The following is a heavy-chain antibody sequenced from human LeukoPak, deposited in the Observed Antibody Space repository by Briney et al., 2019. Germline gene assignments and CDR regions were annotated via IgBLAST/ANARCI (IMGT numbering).Heavy chain of an antibody. Sequence: SETLSLTCTVSGGSIRSSYYYWGWIRQPPGKGLEWIGSIYDSGSTYYNPSLKSRVTISVDTSKNQFSLKLNSVTAADTAVYYCARRGYDSSGYYYAYWGQGTLVTVSS. D-gene: IGHD3-22*01. CDR2: IYDSGST. CDR1: GGSIRSSYYY. V-gene: IGHV4-39*01. CDR3: ARRGYDSSGYYYAY. J-gene: IGHJ4*02.